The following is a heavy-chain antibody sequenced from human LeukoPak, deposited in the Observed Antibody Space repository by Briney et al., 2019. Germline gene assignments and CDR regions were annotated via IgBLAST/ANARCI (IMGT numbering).Heavy chain of an antibody. J-gene: IGHJ3*01. V-gene: IGHV3-7*01. CDR3: VRYGRRANDQPFDV. CDR1: GFTFSNYW. D-gene: IGHD1-1*01. CDR2: IDEDGSET. Sequence: GGSLRLSCEVSGFTFSNYWMMWVRQAPGKGLEWVASIDEDGSETNYVDSVTGRLTVSRDHAKNSLFLQMSSLRAEDTAVYYCVRYGRRANDQPFDVWGQGTMVTVSS.